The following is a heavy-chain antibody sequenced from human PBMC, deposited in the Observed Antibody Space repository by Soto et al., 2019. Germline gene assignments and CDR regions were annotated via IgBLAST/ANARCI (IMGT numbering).Heavy chain of an antibody. CDR3: ARDSTDTAMYYYYGMEV. D-gene: IGHD5-18*01. CDR2: IIPIFGTA. CDR1: GGTFSSYA. V-gene: IGHV1-69*13. J-gene: IGHJ6*02. Sequence: SVKVSCKASGGTFSSYAISWVRQAPGQGLEWMGGIIPIFGTANYAQKFQGRVTITADESTSTAYMELSSLRSEDTAVYYCARDSTDTAMYYYYGMEVWGQGTTVTVSS.